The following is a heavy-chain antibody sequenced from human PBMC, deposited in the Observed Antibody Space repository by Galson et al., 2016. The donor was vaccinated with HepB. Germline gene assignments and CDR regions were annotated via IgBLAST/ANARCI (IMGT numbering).Heavy chain of an antibody. V-gene: IGHV2-70*11. CDR2: IDWDDDK. J-gene: IGHJ4*02. CDR1: GFSLSTGAMC. Sequence: PALVKPTQTLTLTCTFSGFSLSTGAMCVSWIRQPPGKALEWLARIDWDDDKYYSTSLKTRLTISKDTSKNQVVLRMTNMDPVDTATYFCARTKRYSSGYYYSDYWGQGTLVSVSS. D-gene: IGHD3-22*01. CDR3: ARTKRYSSGYYYSDY.